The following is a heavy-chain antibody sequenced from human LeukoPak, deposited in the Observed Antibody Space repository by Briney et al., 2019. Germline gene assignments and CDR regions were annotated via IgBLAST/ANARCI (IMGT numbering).Heavy chain of an antibody. CDR3: ARAYYSTSWFPH. Sequence: SETLSLTCAVSGVSLNGYYWGWIRQTPGKGLEWIGEINHSGRTNYNPSLKIRVTISADTSKNQFSLELRSVTAADTAVYYCARAYYSTSWFPHWGQGALVTVSS. CDR1: GVSLNGYY. V-gene: IGHV4-34*01. J-gene: IGHJ5*02. D-gene: IGHD3-10*01. CDR2: INHSGRT.